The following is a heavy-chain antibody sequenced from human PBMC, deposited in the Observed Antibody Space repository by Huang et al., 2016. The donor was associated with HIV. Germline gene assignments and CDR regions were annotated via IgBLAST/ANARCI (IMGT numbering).Heavy chain of an antibody. V-gene: IGHV3-30-3*01. J-gene: IGHJ3*01. Sequence: QVQLVESGGGVVQPGRSLRLSCAASGFSFANYALHWVRQAPGKRLEWVTCRSNDGSSRYYADSVKGRFTISRDKFKNALYLQMNRLRGDDTAVYYCTREYTVAGAFDLWGQGTMVTVSS. CDR1: GFSFANYA. D-gene: IGHD5-12*01. CDR3: TREYTVAGAFDL. CDR2: RSNDGSSR.